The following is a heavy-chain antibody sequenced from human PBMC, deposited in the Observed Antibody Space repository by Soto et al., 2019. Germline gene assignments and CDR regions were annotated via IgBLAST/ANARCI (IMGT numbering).Heavy chain of an antibody. CDR2: ISSGGTTM. Sequence: QVQLVESGGGLVEPGGSLRLSCAASGFRFNDHYMTWIRQAPGKGLEWVSKISSGGTTMYYADSVKGRFTVSRDNAQNSVYLQMNGLRAEDTAVYYCAGDPYDCGSAFWGQGTLVTVSS. D-gene: IGHD3-10*01. V-gene: IGHV3-11*01. CDR1: GFRFNDHY. J-gene: IGHJ4*02. CDR3: AGDPYDCGSAF.